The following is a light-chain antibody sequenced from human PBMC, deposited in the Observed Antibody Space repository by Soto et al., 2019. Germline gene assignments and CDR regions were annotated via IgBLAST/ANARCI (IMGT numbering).Light chain of an antibody. CDR3: QQYGSSPLLT. CDR1: QSVSSSY. J-gene: IGKJ4*01. Sequence: EIVLTQSPGTLSLSPGERATLSCRASQSVSSSYLAWYQQKPGQAPRLLIYCASSRATGIPDRFSGSGSGTDFTLTISRLEPEDFAVYYWQQYGSSPLLTFGGGTKLEIK. CDR2: CAS. V-gene: IGKV3-20*01.